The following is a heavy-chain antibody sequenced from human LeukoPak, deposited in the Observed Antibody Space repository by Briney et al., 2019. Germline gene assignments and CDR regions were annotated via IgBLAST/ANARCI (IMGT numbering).Heavy chain of an antibody. D-gene: IGHD6-13*01. CDR2: MNPNSGNT. Sequence: ASVKVSCKASGYTFTIYDINWVRQATGQGLEWMGWMNPNSGNTGYAQKFQGRVTMARNTSISTAYMELSSLRSEDTAVYYCARDSSSWDLYYYYMDVWGKGTTVTVSS. V-gene: IGHV1-8*01. J-gene: IGHJ6*03. CDR3: ARDSSSWDLYYYYMDV. CDR1: GYTFTIYD.